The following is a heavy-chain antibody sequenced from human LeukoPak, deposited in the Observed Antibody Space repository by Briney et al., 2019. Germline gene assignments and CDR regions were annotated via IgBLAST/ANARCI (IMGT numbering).Heavy chain of an antibody. V-gene: IGHV3-7*02. CDR3: VRTTYGDY. Sequence: GGSLRLSCAASGFTLSSYWMTWVRQAPRKGLEWVAAAKPDGSEKYYEDSVKGRFTISRDNAKNSLYLQLSSLRAEDTAVYYCVRTTYGDYWGQGTLVTVSS. J-gene: IGHJ4*02. CDR1: GFTLSSYW. D-gene: IGHD1-1*01. CDR2: AKPDGSEK.